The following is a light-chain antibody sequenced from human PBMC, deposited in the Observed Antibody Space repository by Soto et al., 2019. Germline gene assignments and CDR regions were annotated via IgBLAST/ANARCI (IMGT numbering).Light chain of an antibody. CDR2: DVN. CDR1: SSDVGGYNF. V-gene: IGLV2-14*03. J-gene: IGLJ1*01. Sequence: QSALNQPASVSGSPGQSITISCTGTSSDVGGYNFVSWYQQHPGKVPKLMIFDVNRRPSGVSDRFSGSKSGNTASLTISGLQAEDAGDYYCCSYTSSSTHVFGSGTKLTVL. CDR3: CSYTSSSTHV.